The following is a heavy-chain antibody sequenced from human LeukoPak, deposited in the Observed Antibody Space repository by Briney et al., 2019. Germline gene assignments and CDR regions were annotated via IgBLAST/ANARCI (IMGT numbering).Heavy chain of an antibody. Sequence: PGGSLRLSCAASGFTFDDYAMHWVRQVPGKGLEWVASINWNSGAIGYAASVKGRFTISRDNAKNSLYLQMNSLRPEDMALYYCAKGRYHDFWSYFDYWGQGTLVTVSS. D-gene: IGHD3-3*01. V-gene: IGHV3-9*03. CDR1: GFTFDDYA. CDR3: AKGRYHDFWSYFDY. CDR2: INWNSGAI. J-gene: IGHJ4*02.